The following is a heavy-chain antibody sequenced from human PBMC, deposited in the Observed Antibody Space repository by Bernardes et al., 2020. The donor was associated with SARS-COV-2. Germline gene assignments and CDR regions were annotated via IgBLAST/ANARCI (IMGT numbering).Heavy chain of an antibody. CDR3: TRLKAGTVAAPDC. Sequence: GGSLRLSCTTSGFTFGDYAVSWVRQSPGKGLEWVGFIRSRLYGGTTEYAASVKGRFTISRDGSKSIAYLQMNSLEIEDTAVYYCTRLKAGTVAAPDCWGQGALVTVAS. CDR2: IRSRLYGGTT. V-gene: IGHV3-49*04. D-gene: IGHD6-19*01. CDR1: GFTFGDYA. J-gene: IGHJ4*02.